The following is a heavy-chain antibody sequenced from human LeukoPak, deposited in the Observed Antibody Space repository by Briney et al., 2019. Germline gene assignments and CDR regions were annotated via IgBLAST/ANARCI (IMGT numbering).Heavy chain of an antibody. CDR3: ARHSTASGYLNYFDY. V-gene: IGHV4-59*08. Sequence: PSETLSLTCTVSAGSISSYYWSCIRQPPGKGLEWIGYIYYSGSTNYNPSLKCRVTISVDTSKNQFSLKLSSVTAADTAVYYCARHSTASGYLNYFDYWGQGTLVTVSS. CDR2: IYYSGST. D-gene: IGHD1-1*01. J-gene: IGHJ4*02. CDR1: AGSISSYY.